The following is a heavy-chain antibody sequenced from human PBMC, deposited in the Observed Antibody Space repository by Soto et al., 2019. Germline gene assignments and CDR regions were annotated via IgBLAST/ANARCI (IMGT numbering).Heavy chain of an antibody. CDR2: IYPGDSDT. CDR1: GYSFTSYW. CDR3: ARGIRTTVTSNYFDY. D-gene: IGHD4-4*01. J-gene: IGHJ4*02. V-gene: IGHV5-51*01. Sequence: PGESLKISCKGSGYSFTSYWIGWVRQMPGKGLEWMGIIYPGDSDTRYSPSFQGQVTISADKSISTAYLQWSSLKASDTAMYYCARGIRTTVTSNYFDYWGQGTLVTVS.